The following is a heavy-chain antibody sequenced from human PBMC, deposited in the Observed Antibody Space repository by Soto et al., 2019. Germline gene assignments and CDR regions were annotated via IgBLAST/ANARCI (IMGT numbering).Heavy chain of an antibody. Sequence: ASVKVSCKASGYTFTGYYMHWVRPASGHWLEWMGWINPNSGGTNYAQKFQGRVTMTRDTSISTAHMRLSRLRPADTAVYYCAILKAIAARPGYWGQGTLVTVSS. D-gene: IGHD6-6*01. V-gene: IGHV1-2*02. CDR1: GYTFTGYY. J-gene: IGHJ4*02. CDR2: INPNSGGT. CDR3: AILKAIAARPGY.